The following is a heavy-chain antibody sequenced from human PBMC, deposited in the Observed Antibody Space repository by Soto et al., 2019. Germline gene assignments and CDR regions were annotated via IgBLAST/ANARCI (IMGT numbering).Heavy chain of an antibody. V-gene: IGHV4-59*08. CDR2: VYYSGTT. D-gene: IGHD2-2*01. Sequence: QVQLHESGPGLAKPSETLSLTCTVSGDSITTYYWSWIRQPPGKGLEWIGDVYYSGTTDYNPSTDYTPSLKSRVTISADTSKNHFSLKMTSVTAADTAVYYCARVRRRTSSFDPWGQGTLVTVSS. CDR1: GDSITTYY. CDR3: ARVRRRTSSFDP. J-gene: IGHJ5*02.